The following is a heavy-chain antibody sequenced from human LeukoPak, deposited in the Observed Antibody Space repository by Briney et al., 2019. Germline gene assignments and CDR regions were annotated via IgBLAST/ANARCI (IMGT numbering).Heavy chain of an antibody. Sequence: SETLSLTCAVYGGSFGGYYWSWIRQPPGKGLEWIGEITHSGSANYIPSLKSRVTISVDASNNQFSLRLSSVTAADTAVYYCARGPQAGNFDYWGQGTLVTVSS. J-gene: IGHJ4*02. D-gene: IGHD6-13*01. CDR3: ARGPQAGNFDY. V-gene: IGHV4-34*01. CDR1: GGSFGGYY. CDR2: ITHSGSA.